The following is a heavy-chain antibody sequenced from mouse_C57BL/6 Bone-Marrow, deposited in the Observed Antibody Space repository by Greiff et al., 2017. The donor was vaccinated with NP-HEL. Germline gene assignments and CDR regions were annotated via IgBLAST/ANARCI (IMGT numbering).Heavy chain of an antibody. Sequence: VQLQQSGAELARPGASVKLSCKASGYTFTSYGISWVKQRTGQGLEWIGEIYPRSGNTYYNEKFKGKATLTADKSSSTAYMELRSLTSEDSAVYFCARKSPYGSGYWGQGTTLTVSS. D-gene: IGHD1-1*02. CDR2: IYPRSGNT. J-gene: IGHJ2*01. CDR1: GYTFTSYG. V-gene: IGHV1-81*01. CDR3: ARKSPYGSGY.